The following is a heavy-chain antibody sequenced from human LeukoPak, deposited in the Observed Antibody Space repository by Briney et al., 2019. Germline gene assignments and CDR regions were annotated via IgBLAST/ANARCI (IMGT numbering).Heavy chain of an antibody. CDR2: IYYTGTT. CDR3: ARSASNPTIFGSYYYYMDV. Sequence: SETLSLTCTVSGDSSGSNYWSWIRQPPGKGLEWIGYIYYTGTTNYNPSLKSRVTMSEDTSKNQFSLKLSSVTAADTAVYYCARSASNPTIFGSYYYYMDVGGKGTTVTVSS. D-gene: IGHD3-3*01. V-gene: IGHV4-59*08. CDR1: GDSSGSNY. J-gene: IGHJ6*03.